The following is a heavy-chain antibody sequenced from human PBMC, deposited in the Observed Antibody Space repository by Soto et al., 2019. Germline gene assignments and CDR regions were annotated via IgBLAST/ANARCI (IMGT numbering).Heavy chain of an antibody. Sequence: QVQLQQWGAGLLKPSETLALTCAVYGGSFSGYYWNWIRQPPGKGLEWIGEINHSGSTNYNPSLKRRVTISVDTSKNQFSLKLSSVTAADTAVYYCARGGPGGLIATAVPRGYWGQGTLVTVSS. CDR1: GGSFSGYY. CDR3: ARGGPGGLIATAVPRGY. J-gene: IGHJ4*02. CDR2: INHSGST. D-gene: IGHD6-13*01. V-gene: IGHV4-34*01.